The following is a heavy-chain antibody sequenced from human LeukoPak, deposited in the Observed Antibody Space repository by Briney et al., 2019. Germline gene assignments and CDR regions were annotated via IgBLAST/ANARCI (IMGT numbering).Heavy chain of an antibody. CDR1: GGSISSYY. Sequence: ASETLSLTCTVSGGSISSYYWSWIRQPPGKGLEWIGYIYTSGSTNYNPSLKSRVTISVDTSKNQFSLKLSSVTAADTAVYYCARVPTVTFFDYWGQGTLVTVSS. D-gene: IGHD4-17*01. CDR2: IYTSGST. V-gene: IGHV4-4*08. J-gene: IGHJ4*02. CDR3: ARVPTVTFFDY.